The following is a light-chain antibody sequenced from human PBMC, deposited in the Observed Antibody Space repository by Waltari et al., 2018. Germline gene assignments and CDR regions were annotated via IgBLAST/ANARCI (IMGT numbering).Light chain of an antibody. CDR3: QQYNIYPYT. J-gene: IGKJ2*01. Sequence: DIQMTQSPSTLSASVGDRVTITCRASQSISSWLAWYQQKPGKAPKLLINKASSLESGVPSRFSGSESGTEFTLTISSLQPDDFATYYCQQYNIYPYTLGQGTKLEIK. CDR1: QSISSW. CDR2: KAS. V-gene: IGKV1-5*03.